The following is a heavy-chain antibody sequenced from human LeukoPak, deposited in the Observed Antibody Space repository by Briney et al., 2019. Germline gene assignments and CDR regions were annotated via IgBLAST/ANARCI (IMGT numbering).Heavy chain of an antibody. Sequence: GRSLRLSCAASGFTFSSYSMNWVRQAPGKGLEWVSSISSSSSYIYYADSVKGRFTISRDNAKNSLYLQMNSLRAEDTAVYYCARDPTAAGANWFDPWGQGTLVTVSS. J-gene: IGHJ5*02. D-gene: IGHD6-13*01. CDR3: ARDPTAAGANWFDP. CDR2: ISSSSSYI. CDR1: GFTFSSYS. V-gene: IGHV3-21*01.